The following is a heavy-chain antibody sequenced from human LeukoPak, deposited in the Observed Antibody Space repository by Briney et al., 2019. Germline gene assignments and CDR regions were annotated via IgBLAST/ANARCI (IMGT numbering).Heavy chain of an antibody. V-gene: IGHV4-34*01. CDR1: GGSFSGYY. Sequence: SETLSLTCAVYGGSFSGYYWSWIRQPPGKGLEWIGEINHSGSTNYNPSLKSRVTISVDTSKNQFSLKLNSVTAADTAVYYCARDLIGYYDFWSGYLTASWFDPWGQGTLVTVSS. CDR3: ARDLIGYYDFWSGYLTASWFDP. CDR2: INHSGST. J-gene: IGHJ5*02. D-gene: IGHD3-3*01.